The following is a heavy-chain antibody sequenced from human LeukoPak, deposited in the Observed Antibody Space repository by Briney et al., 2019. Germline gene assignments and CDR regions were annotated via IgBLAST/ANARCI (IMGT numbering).Heavy chain of an antibody. Sequence: GGSLRLSCAASGFTFSDYYMSWMRQAPGKGLEWVSYISGSGSPKKYADSVKGRFTISRDNAKNSLYLQMDSLRAEDTAVYYCARDSKSYSYYYMDVWGKGTTVTVSS. CDR2: ISGSGSPK. CDR1: GFTFSDYY. V-gene: IGHV3-11*04. CDR3: ARDSKSYSYYYMDV. J-gene: IGHJ6*03.